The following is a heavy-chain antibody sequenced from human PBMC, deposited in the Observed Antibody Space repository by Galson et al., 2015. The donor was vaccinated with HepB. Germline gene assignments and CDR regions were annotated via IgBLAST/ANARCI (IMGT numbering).Heavy chain of an antibody. CDR3: ATRYYDS. CDR2: TYYRSKWYN. V-gene: IGHV6-1*01. J-gene: IGHJ4*02. CDR1: GDSVSSNSAA. Sequence: CAISGDSVSSNSAAWNWIRQSSSRGLEWLGRTYYRSKWYNEYAVSVKSRIDINPDTSKIQFSLRLDSVTPEDTAIYYCATRYYDSWGQGTLVTVSS.